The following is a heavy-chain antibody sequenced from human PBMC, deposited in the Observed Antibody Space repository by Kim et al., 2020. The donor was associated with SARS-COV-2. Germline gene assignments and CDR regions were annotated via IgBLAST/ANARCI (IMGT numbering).Heavy chain of an antibody. V-gene: IGHV1-2*06. J-gene: IGHJ4*02. CDR3: ARGLPFLDGDQKDFDY. Sequence: ASVKVSCKASGYTFTGYYMHWVRQAPGQGLEWMGRINPNSGGTNYAQKFQGRVTMTRDTSISTAYMELSRLRSDDTAVYYCARGLPFLDGDQKDFDYWGQGTLVTVSS. CDR2: INPNSGGT. CDR1: GYTFTGYY. D-gene: IGHD4-17*01.